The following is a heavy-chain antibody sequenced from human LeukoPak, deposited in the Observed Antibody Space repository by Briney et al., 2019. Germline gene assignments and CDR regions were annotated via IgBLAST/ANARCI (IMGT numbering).Heavy chain of an antibody. CDR1: GGTFSSYA. CDR2: IIPILGIA. CDR3: AREGEDIVVVPAARYNWFDP. Sequence: SVKVSCKASGGTFSSYAISWVRQAPGQGLEWMGRIIPILGIANYAQKFQGRVTITADKSTSTAYMELSSLRSEDTAVYYCAREGEDIVVVPAARYNWFDPWGQGTLVTVSS. D-gene: IGHD2-2*01. J-gene: IGHJ5*02. V-gene: IGHV1-69*04.